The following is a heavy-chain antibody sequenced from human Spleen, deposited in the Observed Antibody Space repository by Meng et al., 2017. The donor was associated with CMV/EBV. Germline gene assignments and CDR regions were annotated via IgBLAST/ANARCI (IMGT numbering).Heavy chain of an antibody. J-gene: IGHJ6*02. CDR1: GGTFNTYA. Sequence: SVKVSCKASGGTFNTYAISWVRQAPGQGLEWMGGVIPILNIADYAQKFQGRVTITADKSTGTAYMDVSSLRSEDTAVYYCATPDRGYCSSTTCYSALVYFYNGMDVWGQGTTVTVSS. CDR2: VIPILNIA. V-gene: IGHV1-69*10. CDR3: ATPDRGYCSSTTCYSALVYFYNGMDV. D-gene: IGHD2-2*01.